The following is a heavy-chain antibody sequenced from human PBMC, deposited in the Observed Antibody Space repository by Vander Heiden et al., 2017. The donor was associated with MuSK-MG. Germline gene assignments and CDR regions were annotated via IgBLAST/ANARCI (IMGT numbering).Heavy chain of an antibody. V-gene: IGHV1-18*01. CDR2: ISAYNGNT. Sequence: QVQLVQSGPEVKKPGASVKVSCKASGYTFNNYVITWVRQAPGQGLECMGWISAYNGNTKYEQRLQGRVTMTTDTSTRTAYMELRSLRSDDTAVYYCARGKWELLPNAFDIWGQGTMVTVSS. D-gene: IGHD1-26*01. CDR1: GYTFNNYV. J-gene: IGHJ3*02. CDR3: ARGKWELLPNAFDI.